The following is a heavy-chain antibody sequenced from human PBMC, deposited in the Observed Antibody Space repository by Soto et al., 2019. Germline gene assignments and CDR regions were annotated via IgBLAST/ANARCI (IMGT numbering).Heavy chain of an antibody. Sequence: EVQLLESGGGLAQPGGSLRLSCAASGFSFSSYAMNWVRQAPGKGLECVSAISGSGGTTYYSDSVKGRFTISRDNPKNTLYLQMNSLRAEDAAVYYCAKDLGAGVGATPWFDPWGQGTLVTVSS. CDR2: ISGSGGTT. CDR1: GFSFSSYA. D-gene: IGHD1-26*01. J-gene: IGHJ5*02. CDR3: AKDLGAGVGATPWFDP. V-gene: IGHV3-23*01.